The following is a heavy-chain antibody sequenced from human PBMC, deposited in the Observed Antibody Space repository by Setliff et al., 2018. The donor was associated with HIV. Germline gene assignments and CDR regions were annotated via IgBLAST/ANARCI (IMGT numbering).Heavy chain of an antibody. Sequence: SETLSLTCTVSGASISSYYWSWIRQPPGKGLEWIGYIDYNGRTDYNPSLETRVTISFATSKNQLSLKLTSVAATDTAVYYCARGAYRDGYDYWGQGALVTVSS. CDR1: GASISSYY. J-gene: IGHJ4*02. CDR3: ARGAYRDGYDY. V-gene: IGHV4-59*12. CDR2: IDYNGRT. D-gene: IGHD5-18*01.